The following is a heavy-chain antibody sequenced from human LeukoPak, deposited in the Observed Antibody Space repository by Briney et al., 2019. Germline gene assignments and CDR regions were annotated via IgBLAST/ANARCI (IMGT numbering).Heavy chain of an antibody. CDR2: ISSSSSYT. J-gene: IGHJ4*02. Sequence: GGSLRLSCAASGFTFSSYYMNWVRQAPGKGLEWVSSISSSSSYTNYADSVKGRFTISRDNAKNSLYLQMNSLRAEDTAVYYCASGYSYGAYWGQGTLVTVSS. CDR1: GFTFSSYY. D-gene: IGHD5-18*01. CDR3: ASGYSYGAY. V-gene: IGHV3-21*04.